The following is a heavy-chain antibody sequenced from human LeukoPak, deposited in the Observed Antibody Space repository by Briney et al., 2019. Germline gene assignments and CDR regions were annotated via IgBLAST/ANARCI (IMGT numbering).Heavy chain of an antibody. CDR3: AKDLLKYSSGCFDY. J-gene: IGHJ4*02. CDR1: GFTFSSYA. CDR2: ISGSGGST. V-gene: IGHV3-23*01. Sequence: GGSLRLSCAASGFTFSSYAMSWVRQAPGKGLEWVSAISGSGGSTYYADSVKGRFIISRDNSKNTLYLQMNSLRAEDTAVYYCAKDLLKYSSGCFDYWGQGTLVTVSS. D-gene: IGHD6-19*01.